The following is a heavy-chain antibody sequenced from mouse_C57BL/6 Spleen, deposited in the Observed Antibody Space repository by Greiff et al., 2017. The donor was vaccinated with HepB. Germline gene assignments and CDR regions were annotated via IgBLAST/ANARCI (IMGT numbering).Heavy chain of an antibody. V-gene: IGHV1-82*01. D-gene: IGHD1-1*01. CDR2: IYPGDGDT. Sequence: QVQLQQSGPELVKPGASVKISCKASGYAFSSSWMNWVKQRTGKGLEWIGRIYPGDGDTNYNGKFKGKATLTADKSSSTAYMQLSSLTSEDSAVYFCAYYYGSNYAMDYWGQGTSVTVSS. CDR3: AYYYGSNYAMDY. J-gene: IGHJ4*01. CDR1: GYAFSSSW.